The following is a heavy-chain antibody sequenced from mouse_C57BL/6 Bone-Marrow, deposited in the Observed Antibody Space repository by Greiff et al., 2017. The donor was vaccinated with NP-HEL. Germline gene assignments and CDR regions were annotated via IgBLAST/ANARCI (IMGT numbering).Heavy chain of an antibody. CDR1: GFTFSSYG. D-gene: IGHD1-1*01. CDR3: ARLPTLYYYGSSEGY. CDR2: ISSGGSYT. Sequence: EVKLVESGGDLVKPGGSLKLSCAASGFTFSSYGMSWVRQTPDKRLEWVATISSGGSYTYYPDSVKGRFTISRDNAKNTLYLQMSSLKSEDTAMYYCARLPTLYYYGSSEGYWGQGTTLTVSS. V-gene: IGHV5-6*02. J-gene: IGHJ2*01.